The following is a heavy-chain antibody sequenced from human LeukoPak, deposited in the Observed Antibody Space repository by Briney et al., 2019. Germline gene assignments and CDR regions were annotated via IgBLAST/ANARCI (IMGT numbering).Heavy chain of an antibody. CDR1: GGSISSSY. CDR2: IYYSGST. D-gene: IGHD6-13*01. J-gene: IGHJ5*02. Sequence: SETLSLTCTVSGGSISSSYWSWLRQPPGKGLEWIGDIYYSGSTNNNPSLKSRVTISVDTSKNQFSLSLSSVTAADTAVYYCARAAAGMFDPWGQGTLVTVSS. V-gene: IGHV4-59*08. CDR3: ARAAAGMFDP.